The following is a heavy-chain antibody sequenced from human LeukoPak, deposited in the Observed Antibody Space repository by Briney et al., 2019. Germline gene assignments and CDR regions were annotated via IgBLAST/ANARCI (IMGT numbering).Heavy chain of an antibody. J-gene: IGHJ6*02. Sequence: GGSLRLSCAASGFTFSSYAMSWVRQAPGKGLEWVSAISGSGGSTYYADSVKGRFTISRDNSKNTLYLQMNSLRAEDTAVYYCAKGQVPVYYYYYSVDVWGQGTTVTVSS. CDR1: GFTFSSYA. V-gene: IGHV3-23*01. CDR2: ISGSGGST. CDR3: AKGQVPVYYYYYSVDV. D-gene: IGHD2-2*01.